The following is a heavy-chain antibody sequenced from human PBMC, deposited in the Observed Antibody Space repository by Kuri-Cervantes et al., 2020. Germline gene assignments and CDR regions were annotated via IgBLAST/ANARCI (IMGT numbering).Heavy chain of an antibody. D-gene: IGHD6-6*01. CDR3: ARSIAAHDYYYYMDV. CDR2: IYHSGST. V-gene: IGHV4-4*02. Sequence: GSLRLSCAVSGYSISSSNWWGWIRQPPGKGLEWIGEIYHSGSTNYNPSLKSRVTISVDKSKNQFSLKLSSVTAADTAVYYCARSIAAHDYYYYMDVWGKGTTVTVSS. J-gene: IGHJ6*03. CDR1: GYSISSSNW.